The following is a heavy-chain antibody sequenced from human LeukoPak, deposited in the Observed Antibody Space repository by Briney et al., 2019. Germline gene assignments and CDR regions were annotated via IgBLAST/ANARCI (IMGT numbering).Heavy chain of an antibody. D-gene: IGHD6-13*01. CDR1: GGSISSYY. V-gene: IGHV4-4*07. CDR3: AREPAAAGSFDY. Sequence: SSETLSLTCTVSGGSISSYYWSWIRQPAGKGLEWIGRIYISGSTNYNPSPKSRVTMSVDTSKNQFSLKLSSVTAADTAVYYCAREPAAAGSFDYWGQGTLVTVSS. J-gene: IGHJ4*02. CDR2: IYISGST.